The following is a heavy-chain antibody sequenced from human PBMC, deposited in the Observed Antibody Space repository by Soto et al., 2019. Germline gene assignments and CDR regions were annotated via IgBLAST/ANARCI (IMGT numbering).Heavy chain of an antibody. V-gene: IGHV4-59*01. CDR2: IYYSGST. J-gene: IGHJ4*02. CDR3: ATSSPYPGRFDS. D-gene: IGHD3-16*02. CDR1: GGSISSYC. Sequence: SETLSLTCTVSGGSISSYCWSWIRQPPGKGLEWIGYIYYSGSTNYNPSLKSRVTISVDTSKNQFSLKLSSVTAADTAVYYCATSSPYPGRFDSWGLGTLVTVSS.